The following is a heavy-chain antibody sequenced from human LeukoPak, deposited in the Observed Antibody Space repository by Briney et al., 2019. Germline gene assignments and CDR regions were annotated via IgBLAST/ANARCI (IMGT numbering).Heavy chain of an antibody. CDR1: GFTFSSYA. Sequence: GGSLRLSCAASGFTFSSYAMHWVRQAPGKGLEWVSAISGSGGSTYYADSVKGRFTISRDNSKNTLYLQMNSLRAEDTAVYYCAKEATMIVVVITEVDYWGQGTLVTVSS. V-gene: IGHV3-23*01. CDR2: ISGSGGST. J-gene: IGHJ4*02. D-gene: IGHD3-22*01. CDR3: AKEATMIVVVITEVDY.